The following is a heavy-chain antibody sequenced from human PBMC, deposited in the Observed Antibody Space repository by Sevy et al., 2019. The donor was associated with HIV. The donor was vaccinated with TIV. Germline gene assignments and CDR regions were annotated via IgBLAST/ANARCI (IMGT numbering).Heavy chain of an antibody. J-gene: IGHJ5*02. V-gene: IGHV3-21*01. CDR1: EFTFSSYS. D-gene: IGHD2-2*01. Sequence: GGSLRLSCAASEFTFSSYSMNWVRQAPGKGLEWVSSISSSSSYIYYADSVKGRFTISRDNAKNSLYLQMNSLRAEDTAVYYCARDFRYCSSTSCNWFDPWGQGTLVTVSS. CDR3: ARDFRYCSSTSCNWFDP. CDR2: ISSSSSYI.